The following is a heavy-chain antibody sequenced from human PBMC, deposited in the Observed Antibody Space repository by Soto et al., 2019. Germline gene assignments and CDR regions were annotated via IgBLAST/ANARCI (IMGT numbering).Heavy chain of an antibody. CDR3: ARIPRCSRGSYSYFDY. CDR1: GFSLTTSGMC. V-gene: IGHV2-70*11. Sequence: SGPTLLNPTQTLTLTCTFSGFSLTTSGMCVSWIRQPPGKALEWLARIDWDGDKYYNTSLKTRLAISKDTSKNQVVLTMTNMDPVDTATYYCARIPRCSRGSYSYFDYWGQGTLVTVSS. J-gene: IGHJ4*02. CDR2: IDWDGDK. D-gene: IGHD1-26*01.